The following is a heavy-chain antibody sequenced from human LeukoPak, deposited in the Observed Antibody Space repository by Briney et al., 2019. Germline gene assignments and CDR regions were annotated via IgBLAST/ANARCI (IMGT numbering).Heavy chain of an antibody. CDR3: ARTLDGSFDY. V-gene: IGHV1-69*04. CDR1: GGTFSSCA. J-gene: IGHJ4*02. CDR2: IIPILGIA. D-gene: IGHD5-24*01. Sequence: GASVKVSCKASGGTFSSCAISWVRQAPGQGLEWMGRIIPILGIANYAQKFQGRVTITADKSTSTAYMELSSLRSEDTAVYYCARTLDGSFDYWGQGTLVTVSS.